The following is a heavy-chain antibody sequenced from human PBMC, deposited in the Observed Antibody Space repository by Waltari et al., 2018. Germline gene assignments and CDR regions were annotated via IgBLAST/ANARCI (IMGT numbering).Heavy chain of an antibody. V-gene: IGHV4-34*01. CDR2: INHSGST. CDR1: GGSFRGYY. CDR3: ARGSIAAAGRYFQH. J-gene: IGHJ1*01. Sequence: QVQLQQWGAGLLTPSETLSLTCAVYGGSFRGYYWRWIRQPPGKGLEWIGEINHSGSTNYNPSLKSRVTISVDTSKNQFSLKLSSVTAADTAVYYCARGSIAAAGRYFQHWGQGTLVTVSS. D-gene: IGHD6-13*01.